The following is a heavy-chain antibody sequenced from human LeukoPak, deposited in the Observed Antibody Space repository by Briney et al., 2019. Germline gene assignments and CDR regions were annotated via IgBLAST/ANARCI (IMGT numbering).Heavy chain of an antibody. CDR1: GFTFDDYA. D-gene: IGHD6-19*01. J-gene: IGHJ4*02. V-gene: IGHV3-9*01. Sequence: PGRSLRLSCAASGFTFDDYAMHWVRQAPGKGLEWVSCISWNSGSIGYADSVKGRFTISRDNAKNSLYLQMNSLRAEDTAVYYCARGGVRIAVATAGSHWGQGTQVTVSS. CDR3: ARGGVRIAVATAGSH. CDR2: ISWNSGSI.